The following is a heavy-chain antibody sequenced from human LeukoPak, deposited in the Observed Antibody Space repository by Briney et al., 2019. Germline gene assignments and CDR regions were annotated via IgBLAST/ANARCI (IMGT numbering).Heavy chain of an antibody. D-gene: IGHD1-1*01. CDR2: MNPKSGNT. Sequence: ASVKVSCKASGYTFTSYDINWVRQATGQGLEWMGWMNPKSGNTGYAQTFQGRVTITRNTSISTAYMELSSLRSEDTAVYYCARDAERGYYYYMDVWGKGTTVTVSS. CDR3: ARDAERGYYYYMDV. CDR1: GYTFTSYD. J-gene: IGHJ6*03. V-gene: IGHV1-8*03.